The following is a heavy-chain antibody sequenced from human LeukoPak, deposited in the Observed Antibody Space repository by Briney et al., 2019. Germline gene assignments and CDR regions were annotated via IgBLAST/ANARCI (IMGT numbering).Heavy chain of an antibody. CDR2: IYYRGST. V-gene: IGHV4-59*01. D-gene: IGHD5-18*01. CDR3: ARVRSGYSYGPFDY. Sequence: SETLSLTCTVSGGSISSYYWSWIRQPPGKGLEWIGYIYYRGSTNYNPSLKSRVTISVDTSKNQFSLILTSVTAADTAVYHCARVRSGYSYGPFDYWGQGTLVTVSS. CDR1: GGSISSYY. J-gene: IGHJ4*02.